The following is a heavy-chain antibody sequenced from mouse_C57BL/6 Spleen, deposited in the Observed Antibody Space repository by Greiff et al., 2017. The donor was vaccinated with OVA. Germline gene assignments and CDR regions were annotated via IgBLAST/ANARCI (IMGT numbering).Heavy chain of an antibody. D-gene: IGHD1-1*01. Sequence: QVQLQQPGAELVKPGASVKMSCKASGYTFTSYWITWVKQRPGQGLEWIGDIYPGSGSTNYNEKFKSKATLTVDTSSSTAYMQLSSLTSEDSAVYYGAREQDYGRGFAYWGQGTLVTVSA. V-gene: IGHV1-55*01. CDR1: GYTFTSYW. J-gene: IGHJ3*01. CDR3: AREQDYGRGFAY. CDR2: IYPGSGST.